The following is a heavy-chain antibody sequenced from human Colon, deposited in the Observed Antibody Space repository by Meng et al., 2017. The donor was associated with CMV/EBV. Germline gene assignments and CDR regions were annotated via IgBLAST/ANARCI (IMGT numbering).Heavy chain of an antibody. J-gene: IGHJ4*02. V-gene: IGHV1-2*02. CDR2: IYPQDGGT. D-gene: IGHD6-13*01. Sequence: QVRRVQSGTEVELPWGSVKVSCKTSGLSFTANQLHWGRQAPGQGLEWMGWIYPQDGGTYFAQKFQDRVTLTRDTSITTAYMELSGLTSDDTAIYYCVRESWYFDFWGEGTLVTVSS. CDR3: VRESWYFDF. CDR1: GLSFTANQ.